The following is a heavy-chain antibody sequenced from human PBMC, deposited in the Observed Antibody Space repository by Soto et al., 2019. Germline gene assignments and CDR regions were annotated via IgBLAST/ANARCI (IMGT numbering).Heavy chain of an antibody. CDR2: IYYSGST. Sequence: PSETLSLTCTVSGGSISSSSYYWGWIRQPPGKGLEWIGGIYYSGSTYYNPSLKSRVTISVDTSKNQFSLKLSSVTAADTAVYYCARQTRIVNSWGQGTLVTVSS. D-gene: IGHD2-21*01. J-gene: IGHJ5*02. CDR3: ARQTRIVNS. V-gene: IGHV4-39*01. CDR1: GGSISSSSYY.